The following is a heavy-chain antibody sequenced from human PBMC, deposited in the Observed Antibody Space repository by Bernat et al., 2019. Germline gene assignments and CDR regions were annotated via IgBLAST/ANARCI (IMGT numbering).Heavy chain of an antibody. D-gene: IGHD5-18*01. CDR3: AKDRGRGYTYGVGGDDY. V-gene: IGHV3-30*02. CDR1: GFTFSNYG. CDR2: IRYDGSNK. J-gene: IGHJ4*02. Sequence: QVQLVESGGGVVQPGGSPRLSCATSGFTFSNYGMHWVRQAPGKGLEWVAFIRYDGSNKNHADSVKGRFTISRDNSKNTLFLQMNSLRVEDTAVYFCAKDRGRGYTYGVGGDDYWGQGTLVTVSS.